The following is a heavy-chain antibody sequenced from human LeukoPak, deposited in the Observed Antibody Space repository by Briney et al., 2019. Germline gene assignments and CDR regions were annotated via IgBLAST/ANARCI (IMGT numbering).Heavy chain of an antibody. CDR2: IYYSGST. V-gene: IGHV4-59*08. D-gene: IGHD2-2*01. J-gene: IGHJ4*02. CDR3: ARFVSRGYFDY. CDR1: GGSISSYY. Sequence: PSETLSLTCTVSGGSISSYYWSWIRQPPGKGLEWIGYIYYSGSTNYNPSLKSRVTISVDTSKNQFSLKLSSVTAADTAVYYCARFVSRGYFDYWGQGTLVTVSS.